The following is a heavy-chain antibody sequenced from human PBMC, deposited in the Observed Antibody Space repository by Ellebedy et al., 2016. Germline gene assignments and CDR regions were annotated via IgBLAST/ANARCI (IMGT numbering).Heavy chain of an antibody. CDR1: GGTFSSYA. CDR2: IIPILGIA. CDR3: ARATRRDTAMVLNRDYYYGMDV. Sequence: ASVKVSCRASGGTFSSYAISWVRQATGQGLEWMGRIIPILGIANYVQKFQGRVTITADKSTSTAYMELSSLRSEDTAVYYCARATRRDTAMVLNRDYYYGMDVWGQGTTVTVSS. D-gene: IGHD5-18*01. J-gene: IGHJ6*02. V-gene: IGHV1-69*04.